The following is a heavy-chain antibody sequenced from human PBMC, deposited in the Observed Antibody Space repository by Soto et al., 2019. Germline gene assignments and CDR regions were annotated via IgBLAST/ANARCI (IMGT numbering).Heavy chain of an antibody. CDR2: IYPGDSDT. V-gene: IGHV5-51*01. D-gene: IGHD2-2*02. CDR3: ARLSGCSSTSCYTHIHV. Sequence: GESLKISCKGSGYSFTSYWIGWVRQMPGKGLEWMGIIYPGDSDTRYSPSFQGQVTISADKSISTAYLQWSSLKASDTAMYYCARLSGCSSTSCYTHIHVWGPGTPVTVSS. CDR1: GYSFTSYW. J-gene: IGHJ6*02.